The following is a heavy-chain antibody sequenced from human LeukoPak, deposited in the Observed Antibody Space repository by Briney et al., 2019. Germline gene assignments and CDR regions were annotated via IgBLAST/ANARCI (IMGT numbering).Heavy chain of an antibody. J-gene: IGHJ4*02. D-gene: IGHD3-16*02. Sequence: ASVKVSCKASGYTFTSYDINWVRQAPGQGLEWMGWMNPNSGNTGYAQKFQGRVTMTRNTSISTAYMELSSLRSEDTAVYYCARSYDYVWGSYRKLSDWGQGTLVTVSS. CDR1: GYTFTSYD. CDR2: MNPNSGNT. V-gene: IGHV1-8*01. CDR3: ARSYDYVWGSYRKLSD.